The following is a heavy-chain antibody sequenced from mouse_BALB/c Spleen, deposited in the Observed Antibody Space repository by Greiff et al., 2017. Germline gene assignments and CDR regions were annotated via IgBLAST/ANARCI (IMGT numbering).Heavy chain of an antibody. D-gene: IGHD4-1*01. Sequence: DVKLQESGGGLVKPGGSLKLSCAASGFTFSSYAMSWVRQSPEKRLEWVAEISSGGSYTYYPDTVTGRFTISRDNAKNTLYLEMSSLRSEDTAMYYCARELGREMAMDYWGQGTSVTVSS. V-gene: IGHV5-9-4*01. CDR1: GFTFSSYA. CDR2: ISSGGSYT. J-gene: IGHJ4*01. CDR3: ARELGREMAMDY.